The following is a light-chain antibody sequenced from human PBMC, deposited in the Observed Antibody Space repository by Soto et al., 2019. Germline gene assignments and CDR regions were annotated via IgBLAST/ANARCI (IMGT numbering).Light chain of an antibody. CDR3: QQSYSTPNT. CDR2: AAS. V-gene: IGKV1-39*01. Sequence: DIQMTQSPSSLSASVGDRVTITCRASQSISSYLNWHQQKPGKAPKLLIYAASSLQSGVPSRFSGSGSGTDFTLTISSLQPEDFATYYCQQSYSTPNTFGPGTKVDIK. J-gene: IGKJ3*01. CDR1: QSISSY.